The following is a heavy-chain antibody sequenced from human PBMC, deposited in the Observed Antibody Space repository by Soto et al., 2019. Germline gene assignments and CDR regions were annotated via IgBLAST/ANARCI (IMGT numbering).Heavy chain of an antibody. CDR1: GFTFSSYA. Sequence: QVQLVESGGGVVQPGRSLRLSCAASGFTFSSYAMHWVRQAPGKGLEWVAVISDDGSNKYYADSVKGRFTISRDNSKNTLYLQMNSLRAEDTAVYYWARDRAWGIDYWGQGTLVTVSS. J-gene: IGHJ4*02. CDR2: ISDDGSNK. D-gene: IGHD7-27*01. CDR3: ARDRAWGIDY. V-gene: IGHV3-30-3*01.